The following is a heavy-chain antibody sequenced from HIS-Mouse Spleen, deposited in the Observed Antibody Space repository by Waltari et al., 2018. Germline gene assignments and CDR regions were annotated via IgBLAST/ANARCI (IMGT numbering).Heavy chain of an antibody. J-gene: IGHJ2*01. CDR1: GGCISSSSSY. CDR3: AREIPYSSSWYDWYFDL. Sequence: QLQLQESGPGLVKPSETLSLTCTVAGGCISSSSSYWGWIRQPPGKGLGWIGSIYYNGSTYYNPSLKSRVTISVDTSKNQFSLKLSSVTAADTAVYYCAREIPYSSSWYDWYFDLWGRGTLVTVSS. CDR2: IYYNGST. V-gene: IGHV4-39*07. D-gene: IGHD6-13*01.